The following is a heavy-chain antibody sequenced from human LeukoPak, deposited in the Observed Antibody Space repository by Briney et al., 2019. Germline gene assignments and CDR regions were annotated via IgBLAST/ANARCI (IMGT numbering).Heavy chain of an antibody. CDR2: ISSSSSNI. CDR1: GFTFSSYS. J-gene: IGHJ3*02. D-gene: IGHD1-14*01. Sequence: GGSLRLSCAASGFTFSSYSMNWVRQAPGKGLEWVSAISSSSSNIYYADSVKGRFTISRDNAKNSLYLQMSSLRAEDTAVYYCARTHRDAFDIWGQGTMVTVSS. CDR3: ARTHRDAFDI. V-gene: IGHV3-21*01.